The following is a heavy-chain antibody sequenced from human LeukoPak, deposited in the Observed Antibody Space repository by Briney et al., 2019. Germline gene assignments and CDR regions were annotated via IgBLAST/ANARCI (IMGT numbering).Heavy chain of an antibody. CDR1: GGSISSNDYY. J-gene: IGHJ4*02. V-gene: IGHV4-39*01. CDR3: SRYIRRRPQFDY. CDR2: ILYSGNT. Sequence: SETLSLTCTVSGGSISSNDYYWGWIRQPPGKGLEWIGNILYSGNTFYHPSLKSRITIAVDTSKNQFSLKLSSVAAADTAVYYCSRYIRRRPQFDYWGQGTLVTVSS.